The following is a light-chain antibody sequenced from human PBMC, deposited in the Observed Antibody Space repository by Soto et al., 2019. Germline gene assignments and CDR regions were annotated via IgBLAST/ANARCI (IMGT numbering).Light chain of an antibody. V-gene: IGLV1-47*01. CDR1: SSNTGSNY. Sequence: QSVLTQPPSASGTPGQRVTISCSGSSSNTGSNYVFWYQHLPGTAPTLLIYRNNQRPSGVPDRFSGSKSGTSASLAISGLRAEDETDYYCAAWDDSLSGVVFGGGTKVTVL. CDR2: RNN. CDR3: AAWDDSLSGVV. J-gene: IGLJ2*01.